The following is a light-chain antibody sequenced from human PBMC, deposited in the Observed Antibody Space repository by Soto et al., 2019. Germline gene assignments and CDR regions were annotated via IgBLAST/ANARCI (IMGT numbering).Light chain of an antibody. J-gene: IGLJ2*01. Sequence: QAVVTQPPSVSGTPGQRVSISCSGSRSNIGINAVDWYHQLPGTAPKVLIYANNQRPSGVPDRFSGSKSGTSASLAINGLQSDDEDHYYCAAWDDSLNGLVFGGGTKLTVL. CDR2: ANN. CDR3: AAWDDSLNGLV. V-gene: IGLV1-44*01. CDR1: RSNIGINA.